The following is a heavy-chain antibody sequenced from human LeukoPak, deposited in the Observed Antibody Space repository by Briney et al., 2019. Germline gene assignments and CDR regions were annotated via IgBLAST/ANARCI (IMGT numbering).Heavy chain of an antibody. Sequence: SETLSLTCSVSGGSISSYYWNWIRQPPGKRLEWIGYIYYSGSTNYSPTLKSRVTISVDSSKNQFSLKLTSVTAADTAVYYCARVLVKGYYYYMDVWGRGTMVTVSS. CDR2: IYYSGST. D-gene: IGHD2-21*01. CDR1: GGSISSYY. J-gene: IGHJ6*03. CDR3: ARVLVKGYYYYMDV. V-gene: IGHV4-59*01.